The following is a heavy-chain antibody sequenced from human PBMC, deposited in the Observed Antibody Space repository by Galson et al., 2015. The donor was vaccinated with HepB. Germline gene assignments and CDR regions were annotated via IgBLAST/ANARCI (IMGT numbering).Heavy chain of an antibody. CDR2: ISSSSSYI. V-gene: IGHV3-21*01. J-gene: IGHJ3*02. CDR1: GFTFSSYS. CDR3: ARSRGPEDIVVVVAANAFDI. D-gene: IGHD2-15*01. Sequence: SLRLSCAASGFTFSSYSMNWVRQAPGKGLEWVSSISSSSSYIYYADSVKGRFTISRDNAKNSLYLQMNSLRAEDTAVYYCARSRGPEDIVVVVAANAFDIWGQGTMVTVSS.